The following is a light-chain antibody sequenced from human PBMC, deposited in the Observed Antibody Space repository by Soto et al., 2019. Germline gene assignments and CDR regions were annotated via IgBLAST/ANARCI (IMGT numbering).Light chain of an antibody. J-gene: IGKJ3*01. Sequence: EIVLTQSPATLSFSPGERATLSCRPSQSISSYLAWYQQKPDQAPRLLIYDASNRATGIPARFSGSGSGTDFTLTISSLEPEDFAVYYCHQRSTWPFTFGPGTKGDIK. V-gene: IGKV3-11*01. CDR1: QSISSY. CDR3: HQRSTWPFT. CDR2: DAS.